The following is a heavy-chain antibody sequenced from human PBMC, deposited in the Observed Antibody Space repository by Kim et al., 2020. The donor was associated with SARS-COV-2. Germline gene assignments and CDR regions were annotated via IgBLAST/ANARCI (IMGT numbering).Heavy chain of an antibody. CDR1: GGSISSSSYY. V-gene: IGHV4-39*01. CDR3: ARHLGGLLP. CDR2: IYYSGST. D-gene: IGHD2-8*02. Sequence: SETLSLTCTVSGGSISSSSYYWGWIRQPPGKGLEWIGSIYYSGSTYYNPSLKSRVTISVDTSKNQFSLKLSSVTAADTAVYYCARHLGGLLPWGQGTLDTVSS. J-gene: IGHJ5*02.